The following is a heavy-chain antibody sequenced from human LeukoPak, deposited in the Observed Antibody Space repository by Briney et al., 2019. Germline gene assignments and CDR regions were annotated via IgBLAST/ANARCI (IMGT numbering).Heavy chain of an antibody. CDR3: ARVGDGRYFDWLSRYFDY. CDR1: GGSFSGYY. J-gene: IGHJ4*02. CDR2: INHSGST. D-gene: IGHD3-9*01. V-gene: IGHV4-34*01. Sequence: SETLSLTCAVYGGSFSGYYWSWIRQPPGKGVEWIGEINHSGSTNYNPSLKSRVTISVDTSKNQFSLKLSSVTAADTAVYYCARVGDGRYFDWLSRYFDYWGQGTLVTVSS.